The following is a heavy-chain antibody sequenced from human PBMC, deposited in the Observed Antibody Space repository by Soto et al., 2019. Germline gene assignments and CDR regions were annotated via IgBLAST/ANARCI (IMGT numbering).Heavy chain of an antibody. V-gene: IGHV3-30-3*01. CDR2: ISYDGSNK. J-gene: IGHJ6*02. D-gene: IGHD3-10*01. CDR1: GFTFSSYA. CDR3: ARDLARGSYYCYYGMDV. Sequence: ESGGGVVQPVRSLRLSCAASGFTFSSYAMHWVRQAPGKGLEWVAVISYDGSNKYYADSVKGRFTISRDNSKNTLYLQMNSLRAEDTAVYYCARDLARGSYYCYYGMDVWGQGPKVTVSS.